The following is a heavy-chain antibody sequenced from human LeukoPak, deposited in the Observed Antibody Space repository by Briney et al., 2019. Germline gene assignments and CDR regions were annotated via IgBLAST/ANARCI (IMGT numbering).Heavy chain of an antibody. V-gene: IGHV3-73*01. CDR3: TRMALGATEGGN. CDR2: IRSKANSYAT. CDR1: GFTFSGSA. Sequence: GGSLRLSCAASGFTFSGSAMHWVRQASGKGLEWAGRIRSKANSYATAYAASVKGRFTISRDDSKNTAYLQMNSLKTEDTAVYYCTRMALGATEGGNWGQGTLVTVSS. D-gene: IGHD1-26*01. J-gene: IGHJ4*02.